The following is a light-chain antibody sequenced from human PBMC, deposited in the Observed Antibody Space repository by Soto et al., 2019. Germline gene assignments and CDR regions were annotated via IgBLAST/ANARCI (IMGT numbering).Light chain of an antibody. J-gene: IGKJ1*01. CDR3: KQYGGSPRT. CDR2: DAS. Sequence: EIVLTQSPATLSLSPGERAKLSCRASPSVTNFLAWYQQKPGQANRLLIYDASTRATGIPARFSGSGSGTDFTLTISRLEPEEFAVYYCKQYGGSPRTFGNGNKVDI. V-gene: IGKV3-20*01. CDR1: PSVTNF.